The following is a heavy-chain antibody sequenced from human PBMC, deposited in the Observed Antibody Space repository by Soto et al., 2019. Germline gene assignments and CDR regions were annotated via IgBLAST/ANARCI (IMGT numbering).Heavy chain of an antibody. CDR3: ARASSKQQLARDSYYYYYYGMDV. Sequence: GGSLRLSCAASGFTFSGYSMNWVRQAPGKGLEWVSSISSSSSYIYYADSVKGRFTISRDNAKNSLYLQMNSLRAEDTAVYYCARASSKQQLARDSYYYYYYGMDVWGQGTTVTVSS. CDR1: GFTFSGYS. CDR2: ISSSSSYI. J-gene: IGHJ6*02. V-gene: IGHV3-21*01. D-gene: IGHD6-13*01.